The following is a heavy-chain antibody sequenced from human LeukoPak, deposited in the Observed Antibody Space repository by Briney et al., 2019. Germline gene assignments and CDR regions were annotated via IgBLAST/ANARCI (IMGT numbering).Heavy chain of an antibody. Sequence: TGGSLRLSCAASGFNFSSFGANWVRQGPGKGLEWVSGISFIISTWSADSVKGRFTISRDNSKNTVYLQMNSLRDDDTAVYYCAKGTSSLNYDAFDIWGQGTLVTVSS. D-gene: IGHD6-19*01. CDR3: AKGTSSLNYDAFDI. V-gene: IGHV3-23*01. J-gene: IGHJ3*02. CDR1: GFNFSSFG. CDR2: ISFIIST.